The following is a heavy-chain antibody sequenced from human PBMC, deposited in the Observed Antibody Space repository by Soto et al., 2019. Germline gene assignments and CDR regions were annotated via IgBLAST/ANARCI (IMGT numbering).Heavy chain of an antibody. CDR1: GGSISVDC. CDR3: AREYDFSNNDYFDY. Sequence: SETLSLTCSVSGGSISVDCWSWIRQPAGKGLEWIGRIFASGNTNYNPSLKSRVSMSIDTSKNQFSLKMSSVTAADTAVYYCAREYDFSNNDYFDYWGQGTLVTVS. J-gene: IGHJ4*02. D-gene: IGHD4-4*01. CDR2: IFASGNT. V-gene: IGHV4-4*07.